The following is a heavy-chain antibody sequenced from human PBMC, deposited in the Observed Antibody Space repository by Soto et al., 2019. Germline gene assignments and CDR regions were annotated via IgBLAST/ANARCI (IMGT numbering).Heavy chain of an antibody. J-gene: IGHJ2*01. D-gene: IGHD2-15*01. CDR3: ARDLGYCSGGSCYSGFGYFDL. CDR2: IYYSGST. CDR1: GGSISSGGYY. Sequence: QVQLQESGPGLVKPSQTLSLTCTVSGGSISSGGYYWSWIRQHPGKGLERIGYIYYSGSTYYNPSLKSRVTISVDTSKNQFSLKLSSVTAADTAVYYCARDLGYCSGGSCYSGFGYFDLWGRGTLVTVSS. V-gene: IGHV4-31*03.